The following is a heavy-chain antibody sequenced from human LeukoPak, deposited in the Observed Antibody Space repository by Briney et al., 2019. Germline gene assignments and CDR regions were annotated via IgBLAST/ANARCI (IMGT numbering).Heavy chain of an antibody. J-gene: IGHJ4*02. V-gene: IGHV3-30*18. CDR2: ISYDGSNK. CDR3: AKSYYYDSSGYPLFDY. D-gene: IGHD3-22*01. CDR1: GFTFSSYG. Sequence: GRSLRLSCAASGFTFSSYGMHWVRQAPGKGLEWVAVISYDGSNKYYADSVKGRFTISRDNSKNTPYLQMNSLRAEDTAVYYCAKSYYYDSSGYPLFDYWGQGTLVTVSS.